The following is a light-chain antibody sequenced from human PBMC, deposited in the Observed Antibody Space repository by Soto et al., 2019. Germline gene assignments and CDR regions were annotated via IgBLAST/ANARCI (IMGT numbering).Light chain of an antibody. CDR3: QQRSNWPTIT. V-gene: IGKV3-11*01. Sequence: EILLTQSPSTLSLSPVELATLSCRASQSVSSYLAWYQQKPGQAPRLLIYDASNRATGIPARFSGSGSGTDFTLTISSLEPEDFAVYYCQQRSNWPTITFGQGTRLEI. J-gene: IGKJ5*01. CDR2: DAS. CDR1: QSVSSY.